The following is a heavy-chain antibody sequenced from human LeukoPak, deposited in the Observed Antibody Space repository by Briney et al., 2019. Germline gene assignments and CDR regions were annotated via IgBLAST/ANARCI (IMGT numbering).Heavy chain of an antibody. CDR2: INHSGST. CDR3: ARGTGKAARPAY. V-gene: IGHV4-34*01. J-gene: IGHJ4*02. D-gene: IGHD6-6*01. Sequence: SETLSLTCAVYGGSFSGYYWSWIRQPPGKRLEWIGEINHSGSTNYNPSLKSRVTISVDTSKNQFSLKLSSVTAADTAVYYCARGTGKAARPAYWGQGTLVTVSS. CDR1: GGSFSGYY.